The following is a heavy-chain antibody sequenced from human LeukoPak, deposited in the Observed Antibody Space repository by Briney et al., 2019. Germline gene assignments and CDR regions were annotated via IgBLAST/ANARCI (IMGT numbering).Heavy chain of an antibody. D-gene: IGHD3-10*01. CDR1: GFTFSSYA. Sequence: TGGSLRLSCAASGFTFSSYAMSWVRQAPGQGLEWVSTLSDSGGDTYYADSAKGRFTISRDNSKSTLYLQMNSLRAEDTAVYYCAKVPYSDYGSGRPPFMDAWGQGTTVAISS. J-gene: IGHJ6*02. CDR3: AKVPYSDYGSGRPPFMDA. CDR2: LSDSGGDT. V-gene: IGHV3-23*01.